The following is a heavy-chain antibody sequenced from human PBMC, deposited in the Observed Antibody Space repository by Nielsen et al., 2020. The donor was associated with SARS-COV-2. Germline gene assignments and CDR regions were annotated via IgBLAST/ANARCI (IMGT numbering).Heavy chain of an antibody. CDR3: ARDTPLEWPGGMDV. D-gene: IGHD3-3*01. CDR1: GGSFSGYY. J-gene: IGHJ6*02. Sequence: SETLSLTCGVYGGSFSGYYWSWIRQSPGKGLEWIGEINHSGSTNYNPSLKSRVTISVDTSKNQFSLKLSSVTAADTAVYYCARDTPLEWPGGMDVWGQGTTVTVSS. CDR2: INHSGST. V-gene: IGHV4-34*01.